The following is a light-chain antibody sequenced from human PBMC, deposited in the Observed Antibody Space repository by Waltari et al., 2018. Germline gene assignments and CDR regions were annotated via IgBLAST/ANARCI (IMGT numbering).Light chain of an antibody. V-gene: IGLV2-14*01. CDR2: DVS. J-gene: IGLJ3*02. CDR3: SSYTSSGTWV. Sequence: QSALTQPASMSGSPGQSITISCTGTSSDVGGYNYVSWFQQHPGKAPKLMIYDVSKRPSGVSNRFSASKSGNTASLTISGLQAEDEADYYCSSYTSSGTWVFGGGTKLTVL. CDR1: SSDVGGYNY.